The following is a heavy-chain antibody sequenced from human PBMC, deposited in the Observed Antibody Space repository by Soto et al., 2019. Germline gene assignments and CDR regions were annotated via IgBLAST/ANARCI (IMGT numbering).Heavy chain of an antibody. V-gene: IGHV1-69*13. CDR1: GGTFSSYA. CDR2: IIPIFGTA. J-gene: IGHJ6*02. D-gene: IGHD5-12*01. Sequence: SVKVSCKASGGTFSSYAISWVRQAPGQGLEWMGGIIPIFGTANYAQKFQGRVTITADESTSTAYMELSSLRSEDTAVYYCARDPSKRWLQPMGYGMDVWGQGTTVTVSS. CDR3: ARDPSKRWLQPMGYGMDV.